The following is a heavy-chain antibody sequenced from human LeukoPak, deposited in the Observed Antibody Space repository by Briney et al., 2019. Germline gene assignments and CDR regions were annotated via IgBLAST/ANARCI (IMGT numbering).Heavy chain of an antibody. V-gene: IGHV4-39*01. CDR2: IYYSGST. D-gene: IGHD3-10*01. CDR3: ATQFYGSRSYSNRGIDP. J-gene: IGHJ5*02. Sequence: SETLSLTYTGSGRFISSRSYCWGWIRQPPGKGLEWIGSIYYSGSTYYNPSLKSRVTISVDTSKNQFSLKLSSVTAADTAVCYLATQFYGSRSYSNRGIDPWGQGTLVTVSS. CDR1: GRFISSRSYC.